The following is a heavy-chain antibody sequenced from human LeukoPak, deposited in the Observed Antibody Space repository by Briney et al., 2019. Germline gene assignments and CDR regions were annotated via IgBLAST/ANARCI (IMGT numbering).Heavy chain of an antibody. Sequence: SETLSLTCTVSGGSISSYYWSWIRQPPGKGLEWIGYIYYSGSTNYNPSLKSRVTISVDTSKNQFSLKLSSVTAADTAVYYCARGRFNLDSWGQGTLVTVSS. D-gene: IGHD3-10*01. CDR1: GGSISSYY. CDR2: IYYSGST. J-gene: IGHJ4*02. CDR3: ARGRFNLDS. V-gene: IGHV4-59*01.